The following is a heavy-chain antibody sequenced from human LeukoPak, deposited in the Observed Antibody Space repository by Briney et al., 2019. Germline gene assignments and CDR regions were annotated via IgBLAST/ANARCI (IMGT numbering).Heavy chain of an antibody. Sequence: ASVKVSCKASGYTFTSYAMNWVRQAPGQGLEWMGWINTNTGNPTYAQGFTGRFVFSLDTSVSTAYLQISSLKAEDTAVYYCARPEGYNYDILTGYFRTHAFDIWGQGTMVTVSS. V-gene: IGHV7-4-1*02. CDR3: ARPEGYNYDILTGYFRTHAFDI. CDR2: INTNTGNP. CDR1: GYTFTSYA. J-gene: IGHJ3*02. D-gene: IGHD3-9*01.